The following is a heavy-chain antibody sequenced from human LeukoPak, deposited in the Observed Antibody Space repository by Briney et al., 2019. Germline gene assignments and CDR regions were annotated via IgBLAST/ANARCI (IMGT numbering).Heavy chain of an antibody. Sequence: GGSLRLSCAASGFTFSGSTMNWVRQAPGKGLEWVSFISTSSSYIYYADSVRGRFTISRDNAKNSLYLQMNSLRAEDTAVYYCARLLWFGELYYFDYWGQGTLVTVSS. CDR1: GFTFSGST. J-gene: IGHJ4*02. CDR3: ARLLWFGELYYFDY. CDR2: ISTSSSYI. V-gene: IGHV3-21*01. D-gene: IGHD3-10*01.